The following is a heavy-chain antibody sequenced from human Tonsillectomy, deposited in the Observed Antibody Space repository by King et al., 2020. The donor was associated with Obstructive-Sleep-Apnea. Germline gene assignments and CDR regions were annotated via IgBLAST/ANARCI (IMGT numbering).Heavy chain of an antibody. V-gene: IGHV3-21*01. CDR3: ASDWREESSSWYAPSDYYGMDV. Sequence: VQLVESGGGLVKPGGSLRLSCAASGFTFSSYSMNWVRQAPGKGLEWVSSISSSSRYIYYADSVKGRFTISRDNAKNSLYLQMNRLRAEETAGYYCASDWREESSSWYAPSDYYGMDVWGQGTTVTVSS. CDR1: GFTFSSYS. D-gene: IGHD6-13*01. CDR2: ISSSSRYI. J-gene: IGHJ6*02.